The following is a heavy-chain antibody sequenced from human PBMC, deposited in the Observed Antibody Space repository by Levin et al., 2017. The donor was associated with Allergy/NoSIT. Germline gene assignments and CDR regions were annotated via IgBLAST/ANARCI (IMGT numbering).Heavy chain of an antibody. D-gene: IGHD6-13*01. CDR1: GYTFTSYA. CDR3: ARGARSSSWYNWFDP. CDR2: INTNTGNP. J-gene: IGHJ5*02. Sequence: GESLKISCKASGYTFTSYAMNWVRQAPGQGLEWMGWINTNTGNPTYAQGFTGRFVFSLDTSVSTAYLQISSLKAEDTAVYYCARGARSSSWYNWFDPWGQGTLVTVSS. V-gene: IGHV7-4-1*02.